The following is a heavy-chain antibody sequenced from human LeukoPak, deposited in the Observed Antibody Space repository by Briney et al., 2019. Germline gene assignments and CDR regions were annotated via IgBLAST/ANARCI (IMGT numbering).Heavy chain of an antibody. CDR3: ARSPGHYDFWSGYYYYFDY. CDR2: INPNSGGT. V-gene: IGHV1-2*02. J-gene: IGHJ4*02. CDR1: GYTFTSYY. Sequence: ASVKVSCKASGYTFTSYYMHWVRQAPGQGLEWMGWINPNSGGTNYAQKFQGRVTMTRDTSISTAYMELSRLRSDDTAVYYCARSPGHYDFWSGYYYYFDYWGQGTLVTVSS. D-gene: IGHD3-3*01.